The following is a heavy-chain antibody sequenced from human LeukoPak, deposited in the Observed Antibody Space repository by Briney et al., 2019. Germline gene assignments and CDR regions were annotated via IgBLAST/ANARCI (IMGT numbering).Heavy chain of an antibody. D-gene: IGHD3-16*01. J-gene: IGHJ3*02. CDR3: ARDSGVVWEDAFDI. CDR1: GFTFSSYA. Sequence: GGSLRLSCAASGFTFSSYAMSWVRQAPGKGLEWVAVIWYDGSNKYYADSVKGRFTISRDNSKNTLYLQMNSLRAEDTAVYYCARDSGVVWEDAFDIWGQGTMVTVSS. CDR2: IWYDGSNK. V-gene: IGHV3-33*08.